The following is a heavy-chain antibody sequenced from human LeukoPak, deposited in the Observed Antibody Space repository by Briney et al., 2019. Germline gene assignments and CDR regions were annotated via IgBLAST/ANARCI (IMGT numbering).Heavy chain of an antibody. CDR2: ISSSGSTI. CDR3: ARGYYYGSGSYTVYYYYGMDV. Sequence: GGSLRLSCAASGFTFSSYEMNWVRQAPGKGLEWVSYISSSGSTIYYADSVKGRFTISRDNAKNSLYLQMNSLRAEDTAVYYYARGYYYGSGSYTVYYYYGMDVWGQGTTVTVSS. V-gene: IGHV3-48*03. CDR1: GFTFSSYE. D-gene: IGHD3-10*01. J-gene: IGHJ6*02.